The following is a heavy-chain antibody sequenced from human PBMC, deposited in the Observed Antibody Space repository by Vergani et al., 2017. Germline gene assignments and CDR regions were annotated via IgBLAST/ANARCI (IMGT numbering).Heavy chain of an antibody. CDR2: LFYSGTT. J-gene: IGHJ6*03. V-gene: IGHV4-39*01. D-gene: IGHD2-8*01. CDR3: ARSGYCAHGVCYMTYYYYMDV. CDR1: DGSINSRSYY. Sequence: QLLLQDSGPGQVKPSETLSLTCGVSDGSINSRSYYWAWIRQPPRKGLGWIGILFYSGTTYYNPSLKSRVTIFLDTSKGQFSLRVTSVPAADTAVYFCARSGYCAHGVCYMTYYYYMDVWGKGTAVTVSS.